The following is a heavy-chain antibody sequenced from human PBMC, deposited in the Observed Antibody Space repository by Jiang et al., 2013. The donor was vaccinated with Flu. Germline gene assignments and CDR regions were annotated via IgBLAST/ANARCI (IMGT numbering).Heavy chain of an antibody. V-gene: IGHV3-74*03. CDR2: INSDGSST. Sequence: VQLVESGGDLVQPGGSLRLSCAASADTFSRYWMHWVRQVPGKGLEWVSRINSDGSSTMYADFVKGRFTISRDNAKNTVFLQMNSLRAEDTAVYYCARDRDCSGSSCYEALDYWGQGTLVTVSS. CDR1: ADTFSRYW. CDR3: ARDRDCSGSSCYEALDY. J-gene: IGHJ4*02. D-gene: IGHD2-15*01.